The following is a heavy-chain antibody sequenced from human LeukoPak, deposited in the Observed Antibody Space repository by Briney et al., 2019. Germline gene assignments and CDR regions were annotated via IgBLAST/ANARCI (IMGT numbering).Heavy chain of an antibody. Sequence: GGSLRLSCAASGFTFSNYSMTWVRQAPGKGLEWGSSISGSDTSTYYADSVKGRFTISRDNSKNTLELQMDSLRAEDTAVYYCTKARSASSSSCYNYWGQGILVTVSS. D-gene: IGHD2-2*02. CDR2: ISGSDTST. CDR3: TKARSASSSSCYNY. V-gene: IGHV3-23*01. J-gene: IGHJ4*02. CDR1: GFTFSNYS.